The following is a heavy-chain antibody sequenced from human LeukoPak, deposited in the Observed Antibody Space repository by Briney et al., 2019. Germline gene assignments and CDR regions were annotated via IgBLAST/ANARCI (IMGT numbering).Heavy chain of an antibody. Sequence: SETLSLTRAVYGGSFSGYYWSWIRQPPGKGLEWIGEINHSGSTNYNPSLKSRVTISVDTSKNQFSLKLSSMTAADTAMYYCARDRGSYFFDYWGQGTLVTVSS. CDR3: ARDRGSYFFDY. D-gene: IGHD1-26*01. CDR2: INHSGST. V-gene: IGHV4-34*01. J-gene: IGHJ4*02. CDR1: GGSFSGYY.